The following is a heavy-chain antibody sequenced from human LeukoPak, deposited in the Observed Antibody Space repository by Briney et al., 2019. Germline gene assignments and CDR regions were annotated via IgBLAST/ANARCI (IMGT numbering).Heavy chain of an antibody. CDR3: ARQGRDYDFWSGYFYYYYYMDV. CDR1: GGSISSSSYY. V-gene: IGHV4-39*01. Sequence: SETLSLTCTVSGGSISSSSYYWGWIRQPPGKGLEWIGSIYYSGSTYYNPSLKSRVTISVDTSKNQFSLKLSSVTAADTAVYYCARQGRDYDFWSGYFYYYYYMDVWGKGTTVTVSS. CDR2: IYYSGST. J-gene: IGHJ6*03. D-gene: IGHD3-3*01.